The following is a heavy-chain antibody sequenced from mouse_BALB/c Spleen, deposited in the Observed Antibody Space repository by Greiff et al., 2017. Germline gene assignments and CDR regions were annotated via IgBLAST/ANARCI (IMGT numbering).Heavy chain of an antibody. CDR3: GRGGYGSSYEAWFAY. J-gene: IGHJ3*01. Sequence: EVKLMESGPELVKPGASVKISCKASGYSFTGYFMNWVKQSHGKSLEWIGRINPYNGDTFYNQKFKGKATLTVDKSSSTAHMELLSLTSEDSAVYYCGRGGYGSSYEAWFAYWGQGTLVTVSA. CDR1: GYSFTGYF. D-gene: IGHD1-1*01. CDR2: INPYNGDT. V-gene: IGHV1-37*01.